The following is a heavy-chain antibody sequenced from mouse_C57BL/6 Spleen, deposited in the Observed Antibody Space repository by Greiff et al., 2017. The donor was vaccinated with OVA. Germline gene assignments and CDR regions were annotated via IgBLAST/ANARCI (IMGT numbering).Heavy chain of an antibody. CDR1: GYTFTSYW. CDR3: ARDYYGSRRAWFAY. D-gene: IGHD1-1*01. CDR2: IDPSDSYT. Sequence: VQLQQPGAELVKPGASVKLSCKASGYTFTSYWMQWVKQRPGQGLEWIGEIDPSDSYTNYNQKFKGKATLTVDTSSSTAYMQLSSLTSEDSAVYYCARDYYGSRRAWFAYWGQGTLVTVSA. V-gene: IGHV1-50*01. J-gene: IGHJ3*01.